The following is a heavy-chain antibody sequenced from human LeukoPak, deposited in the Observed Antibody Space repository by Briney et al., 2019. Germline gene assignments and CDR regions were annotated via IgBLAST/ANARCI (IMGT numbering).Heavy chain of an antibody. Sequence: PGGSLRLSCTVSGFIFSNSGMHWVRRAPGKGLEWVAVVWFDGSKKYYADSVKGRFTISRDNSKNTLHLQMDSLRVEDTAVYSCARDFRRYSYGPVDYWGQGTLVTVSS. V-gene: IGHV3-33*01. CDR2: VWFDGSKK. CDR3: ARDFRRYSYGPVDY. CDR1: GFIFSNSG. D-gene: IGHD5-18*01. J-gene: IGHJ4*02.